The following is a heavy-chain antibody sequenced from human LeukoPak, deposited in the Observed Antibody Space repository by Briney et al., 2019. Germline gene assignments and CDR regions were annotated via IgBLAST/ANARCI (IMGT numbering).Heavy chain of an antibody. Sequence: GGSLRLSCVVSGFNFDNFAMHWVRQPLGKGLEWVAVISHDGRTKYYADSMKGRITISRDNSKNTLYLQMNSLRAEDTAVYYCARASTEDYDFWSGYDHPFHYYYYMDVWGKGTTVTVSS. J-gene: IGHJ6*03. D-gene: IGHD3-3*01. CDR1: GFNFDNFA. V-gene: IGHV3-30*14. CDR2: ISHDGRTK. CDR3: ARASTEDYDFWSGYDHPFHYYYYMDV.